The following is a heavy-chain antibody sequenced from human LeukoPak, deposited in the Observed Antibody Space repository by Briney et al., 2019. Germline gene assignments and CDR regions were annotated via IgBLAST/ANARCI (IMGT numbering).Heavy chain of an antibody. CDR1: GFTFGSYE. CDR3: ARLTHLAEDY. J-gene: IGHJ4*02. Sequence: PGGSLRLSCAASGFTFGSYEMNRVRQAPGKGLEWVSYISSGASTIYYSDSVKGRFTISRDNAKSSLYLQMNTLRVEDTAVYYCARLTHLAEDYWGQGTLVTVSS. D-gene: IGHD4/OR15-4a*01. V-gene: IGHV3-48*03. CDR2: ISSGASTI.